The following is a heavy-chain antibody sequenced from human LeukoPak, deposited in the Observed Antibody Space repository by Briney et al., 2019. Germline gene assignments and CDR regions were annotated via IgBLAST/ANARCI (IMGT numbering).Heavy chain of an antibody. J-gene: IGHJ4*02. Sequence: SETLSLTCAVSGGSISSSNWWSWVRQPPGKGLEWIREIYHSGSTNYNPSLKSRVTISVDKSKNQFSLKLSSVTAADTAVYYCAREEATARDFDYWGQGTLVTVSS. CDR2: IYHSGST. V-gene: IGHV4-4*02. D-gene: IGHD5-12*01. CDR1: GGSISSSNW. CDR3: AREEATARDFDY.